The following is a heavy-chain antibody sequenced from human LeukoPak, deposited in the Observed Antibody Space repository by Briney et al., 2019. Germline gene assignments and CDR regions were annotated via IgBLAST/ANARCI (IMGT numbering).Heavy chain of an antibody. CDR3: AKDFYDSSGYHYYFDY. Sequence: GGSLRLSCAASGLTFVSYAMSWVRQAPGKGLEWVSSISTSGTSTYYADSVQGRFTISRDNSQNTLYLQMNSLRAEDTAVYYCAKDFYDSSGYHYYFDYWGQGTLVTVSS. V-gene: IGHV3-23*01. CDR1: GLTFVSYA. CDR2: ISTSGTST. D-gene: IGHD3-22*01. J-gene: IGHJ4*02.